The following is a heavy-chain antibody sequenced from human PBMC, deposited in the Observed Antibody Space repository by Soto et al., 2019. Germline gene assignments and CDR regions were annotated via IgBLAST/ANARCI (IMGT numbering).Heavy chain of an antibody. CDR2: INPNSGGT. CDR3: AREANIVATILARQKPFDP. Sequence: ASVKVSCKASGYTFTGYYMHWVRQAPGQGLEWKGWINPNSGGTNYAQKLQGWVTMTRDTSISTAYMELSRLRSDDTAVYYCAREANIVATILARQKPFDPGG. D-gene: IGHD5-12*01. CDR1: GYTFTGYY. V-gene: IGHV1-2*04. J-gene: IGHJ5*02.